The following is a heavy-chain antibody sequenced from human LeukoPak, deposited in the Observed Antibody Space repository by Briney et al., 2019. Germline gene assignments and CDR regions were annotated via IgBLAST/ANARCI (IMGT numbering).Heavy chain of an antibody. V-gene: IGHV3-33*03. J-gene: IGHJ6*04. Sequence: GGSLRLSCAASGFTFSTYGMHWVRQAPGKGLEWVAFIWYDGSNKYYADSVKGRFTISRDNSKNSLFLQMNSLRDDDTGVYFRMDVWGKGTTVIVSS. CDR1: GFTFSTYG. CDR2: IWYDGSNK. CDR3: MDV.